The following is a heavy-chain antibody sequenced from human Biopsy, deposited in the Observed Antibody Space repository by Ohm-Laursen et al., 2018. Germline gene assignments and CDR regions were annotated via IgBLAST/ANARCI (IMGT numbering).Heavy chain of an antibody. CDR1: GDSVSNNDAA. V-gene: IGHV6-1*01. J-gene: IGHJ5*02. CDR2: AFYRTRWQN. D-gene: IGHD1-1*01. Sequence: QTLSLTCAISGDSVSNNDAAWDWIRQSPSRGLEWLGRAFYRTRWQNDYATFVRGRITINPDTFKNQVSLQLNSVTPDDTAVYYCVRETPTGISFSYFDPWGQGILVTVSS. CDR3: VRETPTGISFSYFDP.